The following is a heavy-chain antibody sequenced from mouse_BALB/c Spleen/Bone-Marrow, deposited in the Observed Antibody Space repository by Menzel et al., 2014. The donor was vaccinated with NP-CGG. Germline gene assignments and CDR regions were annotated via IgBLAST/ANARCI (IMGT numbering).Heavy chain of an antibody. Sequence: QVHVKQSGPGLVKPGASVKISCKASGYAFSSSWVNWVKQRPGQGLEWIGRIYPGDGDINYNGKFKGKATLTADKSSSTAYMQLSSLTSVDSAVYFCARSDGYRVMDYWGQGTSVTVSS. J-gene: IGHJ4*01. CDR1: GYAFSSSW. CDR3: ARSDGYRVMDY. D-gene: IGHD2-3*01. CDR2: IYPGDGDI. V-gene: IGHV1-82*01.